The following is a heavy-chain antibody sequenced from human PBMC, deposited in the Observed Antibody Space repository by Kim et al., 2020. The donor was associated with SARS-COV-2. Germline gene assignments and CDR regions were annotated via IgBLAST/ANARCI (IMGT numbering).Heavy chain of an antibody. CDR3: AKDLPTYTMVRGVMRVDY. V-gene: IGHV3-23*01. Sequence: GGSLRLSCAASGFTFSSYAMSWVRQAPGKGLEWVSAISGSGGSTYYADSVKGRFTISRDNSKNTLYLQMNSLRAEDTAVYYCAKDLPTYTMVRGVMRVDYWRQGTLVTVSS. D-gene: IGHD3-10*01. J-gene: IGHJ4*02. CDR1: GFTFSSYA. CDR2: ISGSGGST.